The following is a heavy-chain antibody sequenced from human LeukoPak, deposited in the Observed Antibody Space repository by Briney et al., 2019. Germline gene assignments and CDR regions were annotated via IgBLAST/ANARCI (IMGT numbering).Heavy chain of an antibody. CDR3: AHSGAAVAGQISSDY. V-gene: IGHV2-5*02. D-gene: IGHD6-19*01. Sequence: SGPTLVKPTQTLTLTCTFSGFSLSTSGVGVGWIRQPPGKALEWLALIYWDDDKRHSPSLKSRLTITKDTSKNQVVLTMTNMDPVDTATYYCAHSGAAVAGQISSDYWGQGTLVTVSS. CDR2: IYWDDDK. CDR1: GFSLSTSGVG. J-gene: IGHJ4*02.